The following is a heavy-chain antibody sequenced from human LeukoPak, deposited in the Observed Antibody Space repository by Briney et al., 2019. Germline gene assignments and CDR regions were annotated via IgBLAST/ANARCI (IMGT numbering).Heavy chain of an antibody. CDR1: GGSISSYY. CDR3: ARGIYYYGSGRGVNWFDP. CDR2: IYTSRST. D-gene: IGHD3-10*01. Sequence: SETLSLTCTVSGGSISSYYWSWIRQPAGKGLKWIGRIYTSRSTNYSPSLKSRVTMSVDTSKNQFSLKLSSVTAADTAVYYCARGIYYYGSGRGVNWFDPWGQGTLVTVSS. J-gene: IGHJ5*02. V-gene: IGHV4-4*07.